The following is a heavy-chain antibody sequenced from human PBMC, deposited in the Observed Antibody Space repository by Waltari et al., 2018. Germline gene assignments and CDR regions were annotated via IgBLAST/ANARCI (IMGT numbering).Heavy chain of an antibody. CDR1: GYTFTSYY. CDR2: INPNGGST. CDR3: ARGDRVGATTPGLFDP. V-gene: IGHV1-46*01. Sequence: QVQLVQSGAEVKKPGASVKVSCKASGYTFTSYYMHWVRQAPGQGLEWMGIINPNGGSTSYAQKDHGRVTMTKDTSTSTVYMELGSLRSEGTAVYYCARGDRVGATTPGLFDPWGQGTLVTVSS. D-gene: IGHD1-26*01. J-gene: IGHJ5*02.